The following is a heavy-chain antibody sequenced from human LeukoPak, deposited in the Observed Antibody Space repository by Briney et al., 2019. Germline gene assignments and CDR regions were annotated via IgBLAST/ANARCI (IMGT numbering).Heavy chain of an antibody. J-gene: IGHJ5*02. D-gene: IGHD2-15*01. CDR2: ISSSSSTI. Sequence: GGSLRLSCAASGFTFSTYGMNWVRPAPGKGLEGVSYISSSSSTIYYADSVKGRFTISRDNAKNSLYLQMNSLRDEDTAVYYCARDLGYCSGGSCEYNWFDPWGQGTLVTVSS. CDR3: ARDLGYCSGGSCEYNWFDP. V-gene: IGHV3-48*02. CDR1: GFTFSTYG.